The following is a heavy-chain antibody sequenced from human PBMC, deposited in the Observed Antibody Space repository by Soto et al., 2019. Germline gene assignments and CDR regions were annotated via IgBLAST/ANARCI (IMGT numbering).Heavy chain of an antibody. V-gene: IGHV3-30*18. CDR2: ISYDGSNK. CDR3: AKAPRCIAARQETYGMDV. J-gene: IGHJ6*02. Sequence: QVQLVESGGGVVQPGRSLRLSCAASGFTFSSYGMHWVRQAPGKGLEWVAVISYDGSNKYYADSVKGRFTISRDNSKNTLYLQMNSLRAEDTAVYYCAKAPRCIAARQETYGMDVWGQGTTVTVSS. D-gene: IGHD6-6*01. CDR1: GFTFSSYG.